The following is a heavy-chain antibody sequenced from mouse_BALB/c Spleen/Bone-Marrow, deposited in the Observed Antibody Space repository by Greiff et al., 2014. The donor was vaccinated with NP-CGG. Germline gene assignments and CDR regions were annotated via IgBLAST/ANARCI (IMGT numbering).Heavy chain of an antibody. D-gene: IGHD2-1*01. V-gene: IGHV2-6-4*01. CDR1: GSSLSRYS. CDR2: IWGGGST. Sequence: VKLVESGPGLVAPSQSLSITCTVSGSSLSRYSVHWVRQPPGKGLEWLGMIWGGGSTDYNSALKSRLIISKDNSKSQVFLKMNSLQTDDTAMYYCARIYGNFEAMDYWGQGTSVTVSS. J-gene: IGHJ4*01. CDR3: ARIYGNFEAMDY.